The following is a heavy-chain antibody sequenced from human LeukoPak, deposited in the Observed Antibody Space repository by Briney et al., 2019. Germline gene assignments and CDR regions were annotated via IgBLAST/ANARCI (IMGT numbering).Heavy chain of an antibody. V-gene: IGHV4-39*01. CDR1: GASISSSTYY. CDR3: ARHGGSGYYFYFYTMDV. Sequence: SETLSLTCTVSGASISSSTYYWGWIRQPPGKGLEWIGCIYETGSTYYKSSLKSRVTISVDTSKNQFSLKLSSVTAADTAVYFCARHGGSGYYFYFYTMDVWGQGATVTVSS. J-gene: IGHJ6*01. CDR2: IYETGST. D-gene: IGHD2-15*01.